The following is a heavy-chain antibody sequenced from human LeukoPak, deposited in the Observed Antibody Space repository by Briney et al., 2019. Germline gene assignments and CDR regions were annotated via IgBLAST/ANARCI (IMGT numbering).Heavy chain of an antibody. CDR1: GYTFTSYD. CDR3: ARVSYYDSSGYRDAFDI. J-gene: IGHJ3*02. V-gene: IGHV1-8*03. CDR2: MNPNSGNT. Sequence: ASVKVSCKASGYTFTSYDINWVRQATGQGLEWMGWMNPNSGNTGYAQKFQGRVTITRNTSISTAYMELSSLRSEDTAVYYCARVSYYDSSGYRDAFDIWGQGTMVTVSS. D-gene: IGHD3-22*01.